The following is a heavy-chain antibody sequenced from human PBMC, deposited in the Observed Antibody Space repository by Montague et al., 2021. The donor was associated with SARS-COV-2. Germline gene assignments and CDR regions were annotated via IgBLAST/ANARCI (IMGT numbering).Heavy chain of an antibody. J-gene: IGHJ6*02. CDR2: IWYDGSKN. V-gene: IGHV3-33*01. CDR3: ARDSSSGSDSYYYYGMDV. Sequence: SLRLSCAASGFTFSSYGMHWVRQAPGKGLEWVAIIWYDGSKNYYADSVKGRFTISRDNSKNTLYLQMNTLRAEDTAVYYCARDSSSGSDSYYYYGMDVWGQGTTVTVSS. CDR1: GFTFSSYG. D-gene: IGHD6-13*01.